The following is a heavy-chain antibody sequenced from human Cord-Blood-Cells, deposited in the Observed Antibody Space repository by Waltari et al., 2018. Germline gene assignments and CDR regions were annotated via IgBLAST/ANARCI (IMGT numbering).Heavy chain of an antibody. CDR2: IWYDGSNK. Sequence: QVQLVESGGGVVQPGRSLRLSCAASGFTFSSSGRHWVRQAPGKGLEWVAVIWYDGSNKYYADSVKGRFTISRDNSKNTLYLQMNSLRAEDTAVYYCARDLIYYDSSGYYPTFGYWGQGTLVTVSS. CDR1: GFTFSSSG. V-gene: IGHV3-33*01. J-gene: IGHJ4*02. CDR3: ARDLIYYDSSGYYPTFGY. D-gene: IGHD3-22*01.